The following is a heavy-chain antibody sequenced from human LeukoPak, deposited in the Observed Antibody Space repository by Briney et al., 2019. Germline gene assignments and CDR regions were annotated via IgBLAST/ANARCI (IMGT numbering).Heavy chain of an antibody. CDR1: GGSISISSGGYY. CDR3: ARPYYDTSGRDAFDI. V-gene: IGHV4-31*03. D-gene: IGHD3-22*01. Sequence: SETLSLTCTVSGGSISISSGGYYWSWIRQHPGKGLEWIGYIYYSGSTYYNPSLKSRVTISVDTSKNQFSLKLSSVTAADTAVYFCARPYYDTSGRDAFDIWGQGTMVTVSS. CDR2: IYYSGST. J-gene: IGHJ3*02.